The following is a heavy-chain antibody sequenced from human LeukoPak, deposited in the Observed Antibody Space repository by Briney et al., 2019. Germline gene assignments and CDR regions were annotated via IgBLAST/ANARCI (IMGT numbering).Heavy chain of an antibody. J-gene: IGHJ4*02. D-gene: IGHD5-24*01. CDR3: ARGSLWLQLDY. V-gene: IGHV3-30-3*01. CDR1: GFTFSSYA. Sequence: PGGSLRLSCAASGFTFSSYAMHWVRQAPGKGLEWVAVISYDGSNKYYADFVKGRFTISRDNSKNTLYLQMNSLRAEDTAVYYCARGSLWLQLDYWGQGTLVTVSS. CDR2: ISYDGSNK.